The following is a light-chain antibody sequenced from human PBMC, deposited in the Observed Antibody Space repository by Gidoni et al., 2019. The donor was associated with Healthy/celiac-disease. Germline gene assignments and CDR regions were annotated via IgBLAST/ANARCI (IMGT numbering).Light chain of an antibody. Sequence: DIQMIQSPSPLSASVGDRVTITCRASQSISSYLNWYQQKPGKAPKLLIYAASSLQSGVASRFSGSGPGTDFTLTISSLQPEDYAAYYCQQNYSNLLGTFGQGTKLEIK. CDR3: QQNYSNLLGT. CDR1: QSISSY. V-gene: IGKV1-39*01. CDR2: AAS. J-gene: IGKJ2*02.